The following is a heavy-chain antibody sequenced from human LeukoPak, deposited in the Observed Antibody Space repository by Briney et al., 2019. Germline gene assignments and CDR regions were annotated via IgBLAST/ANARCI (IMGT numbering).Heavy chain of an antibody. Sequence: GASVKVSCKASGYTFTSYGISWVRQAPGQGLEWMGWINPNSGGTNYAQKFQGRVTMTRDTSISTAYMELSRLRSDDTAVYYCANSIAALAHYDYWGQGTLVTVSS. CDR3: ANSIAALAHYDY. V-gene: IGHV1-2*02. CDR2: INPNSGGT. D-gene: IGHD6-6*01. CDR1: GYTFTSYG. J-gene: IGHJ4*02.